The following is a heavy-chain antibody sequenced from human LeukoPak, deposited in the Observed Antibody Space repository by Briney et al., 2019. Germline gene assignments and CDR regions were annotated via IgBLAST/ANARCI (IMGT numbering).Heavy chain of an antibody. CDR3: AKAHGSGNYYFYYMDI. Sequence: GGSLRLSCAASEFTFDDYAMHWVRQAPGKGLEWVSLITGGADSTYYTDSVKGRFTISRDNTKNSLYLQMNSLRTEDTALYYCAKAHGSGNYYFYYMDIWGKGTTVTVSS. CDR2: ITGGADST. J-gene: IGHJ6*03. CDR1: EFTFDDYA. D-gene: IGHD3-10*01. V-gene: IGHV3-43*02.